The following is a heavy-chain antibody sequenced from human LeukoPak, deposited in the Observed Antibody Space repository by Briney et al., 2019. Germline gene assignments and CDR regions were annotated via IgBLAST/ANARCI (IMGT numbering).Heavy chain of an antibody. V-gene: IGHV3-48*01. CDR2: ISSLSGTI. CDR3: ARDPYNGYYGDDYYYYMDV. D-gene: IGHD4-17*01. J-gene: IGHJ6*03. CDR1: GFTFSSYS. Sequence: QPGGSLRLSCVASGFTFSSYSMNWVRQAPGEGPEWVSYISSLSGTIYYADSVKGRFTISRDNAKNSLYLQMDSLRAEDTAVYYCARDPYNGYYGDDYYYYMDVWGKGTTVTISS.